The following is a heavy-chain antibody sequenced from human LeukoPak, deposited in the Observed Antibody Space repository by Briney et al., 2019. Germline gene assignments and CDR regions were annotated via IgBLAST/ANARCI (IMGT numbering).Heavy chain of an antibody. CDR1: GFTFSSYW. Sequence: GGSLRLSCAASGFTFSSYWMHWVRQAPGKGLVWFSRINSDGSSTSYADSVKGRFTISRDNAKNTLYLQMNSLRAEDTAVYYCARDCGGDCYYYYGMDVWGQGTTVTVSS. CDR2: INSDGSST. V-gene: IGHV3-74*01. D-gene: IGHD2-21*02. CDR3: ARDCGGDCYYYYGMDV. J-gene: IGHJ6*02.